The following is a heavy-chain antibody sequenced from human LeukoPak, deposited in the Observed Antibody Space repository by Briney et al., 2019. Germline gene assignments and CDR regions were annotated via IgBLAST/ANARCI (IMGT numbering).Heavy chain of an antibody. Sequence: GGSLRLSCEASGFTFSNYNMNWVRQAPGQRLKWVSSITSSSSYVFYADSVKGRFTISRDNAKNSLYLQMNSLRAEDTAVYYCARDGSSSWYLSDYYYYMDVWGKGTTVTVSS. D-gene: IGHD6-13*01. CDR1: GFTFSNYN. CDR3: ARDGSSSWYLSDYYYYMDV. V-gene: IGHV3-21*01. J-gene: IGHJ6*03. CDR2: ITSSSSYV.